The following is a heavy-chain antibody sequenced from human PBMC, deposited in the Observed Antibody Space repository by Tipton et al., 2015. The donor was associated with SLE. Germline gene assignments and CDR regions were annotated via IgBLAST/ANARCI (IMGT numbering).Heavy chain of an antibody. J-gene: IGHJ4*02. CDR2: IWFDGSIE. CDR3: AKDGVAGAWYYFDY. D-gene: IGHD7-27*01. CDR1: GFPFSSYG. Sequence: SLRLSCAASGFPFSSYGMHWVRQAPGKGLESVAVIWFDGSIEKYADSVKGRFTISRDNPKNTVYLQMNSLRAEDTAVYYCAKDGVAGAWYYFDYWGQGTLVTVSS. V-gene: IGHV3-33*03.